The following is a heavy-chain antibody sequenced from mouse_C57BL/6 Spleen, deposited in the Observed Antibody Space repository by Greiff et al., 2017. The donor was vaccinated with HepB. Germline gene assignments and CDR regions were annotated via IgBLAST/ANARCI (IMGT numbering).Heavy chain of an antibody. D-gene: IGHD2-5*01. J-gene: IGHJ4*01. CDR2: INPNNGGT. CDR3: ARVGYSNNYAMDY. Sequence: EVQLQQSGPELVKPGASVKISCKASGYTFTDYYMNWVKQSHGKSLEWIGDINPNNGGTSYNQKFKGKATLTVDKSSSTAYMELRSLTSEDSAVYYCARVGYSNNYAMDYWGQGTSVTVSS. CDR1: GYTFTDYY. V-gene: IGHV1-26*01.